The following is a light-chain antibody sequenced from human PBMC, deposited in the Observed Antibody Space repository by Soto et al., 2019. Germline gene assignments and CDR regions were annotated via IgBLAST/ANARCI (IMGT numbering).Light chain of an antibody. V-gene: IGLV4-69*01. Sequence: QPVLTQSPSASASLGASVKLTCTLSSGHSHYSIAWHQQQPEKGPRYLMKLNNDGSHTKGDGIPDRFSGSSFGAERYLTISSLQSEDEAAYYCQTWGPGFRVFGGGTKLTVL. CDR2: LNNDGSH. J-gene: IGLJ3*02. CDR3: QTWGPGFRV. CDR1: SGHSHYS.